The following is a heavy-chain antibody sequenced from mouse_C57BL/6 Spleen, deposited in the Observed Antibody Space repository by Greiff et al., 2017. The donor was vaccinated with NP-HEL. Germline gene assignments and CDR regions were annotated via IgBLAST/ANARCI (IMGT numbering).Heavy chain of an antibody. J-gene: IGHJ1*03. V-gene: IGHV3-6*01. D-gene: IGHD1-1*01. CDR1: GYSITSGYY. CDR3: ARRTTVVAYWYFDV. Sequence: DVKLVESGPGLVKPSQSLSLTCSVTGYSITSGYYWNWIRQFPGNKLEWMGYISYDGSNNYNPSLKNRISITRDTSKNQFFLKLNSVTTEDTATYYCARRTTVVAYWYFDVWGTGTTVTVSS. CDR2: ISYDGSN.